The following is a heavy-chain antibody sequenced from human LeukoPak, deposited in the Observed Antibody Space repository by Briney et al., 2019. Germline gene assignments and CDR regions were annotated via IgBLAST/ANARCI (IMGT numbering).Heavy chain of an antibody. CDR3: ARGDWGYYDLGPFDY. CDR2: IYSGGST. Sequence: GGSLRLSCAASLSTFNFYGMNWVRQAPGKGLEWVSVIYSGGSTYYADSVKGRFTISRDNSKNTLYLQMNSLRAEDTAVYYCARGDWGYYDLGPFDYWGQGTLVTVSS. D-gene: IGHD3-22*01. V-gene: IGHV3-53*01. CDR1: LSTFNFYG. J-gene: IGHJ4*02.